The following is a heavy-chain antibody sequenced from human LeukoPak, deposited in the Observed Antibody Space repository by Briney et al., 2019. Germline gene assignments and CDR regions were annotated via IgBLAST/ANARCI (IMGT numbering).Heavy chain of an antibody. J-gene: IGHJ4*02. D-gene: IGHD5-12*01. CDR2: IYHSGRT. CDR3: VRGYSGYERSFDY. Sequence: PPETLSLTCAVSGGSISSGGYSWSWIRQPPGNGLEWIGYIYHSGRTYYNPSLKSRVTISVDRSKNQFSLKLSSVTAADTAVYYCVRGYSGYERSFDYWGQGTLVTVSS. V-gene: IGHV4-30-2*01. CDR1: GGSISSGGYS.